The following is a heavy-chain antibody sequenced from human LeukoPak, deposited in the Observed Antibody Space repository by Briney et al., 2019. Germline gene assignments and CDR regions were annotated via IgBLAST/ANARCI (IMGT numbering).Heavy chain of an antibody. CDR1: GFTFSSYW. CDR3: ARDYRGYRAPYYFDY. Sequence: PGGSLRLSCAASGFTFSSYWMSWVRQAPGKVLEWVANIKQDGSEKYYVGSVKGRFTISRDNAKNSLYLLMNSLRAEDTAVYYCARDYRGYRAPYYFDYWGQGTLVTVSS. J-gene: IGHJ4*02. CDR2: IKQDGSEK. V-gene: IGHV3-7*01. D-gene: IGHD2-15*01.